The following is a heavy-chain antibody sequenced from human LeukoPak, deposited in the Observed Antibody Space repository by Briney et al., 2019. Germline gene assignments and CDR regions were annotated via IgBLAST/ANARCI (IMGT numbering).Heavy chain of an antibody. CDR1: GFTFGDYA. J-gene: IGHJ6*03. V-gene: IGHV3-49*04. CDR3: TRVPYYYYYMDV. Sequence: GGSLRLSCTASGFTFGDYAMSWVRQAPGKGLEWVGFIRSKAYGGTTEYAASVKGRFTISRDDSKSIAYLQMNSLKTEDTAVYYCTRVPYYYYYMDVWGKGTTVTVSS. CDR2: IRSKAYGGTT.